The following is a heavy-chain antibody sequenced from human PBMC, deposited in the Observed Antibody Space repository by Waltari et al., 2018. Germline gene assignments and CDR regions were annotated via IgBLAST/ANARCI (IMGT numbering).Heavy chain of an antibody. D-gene: IGHD2-2*03. V-gene: IGHV3-7*01. CDR2: INEHGSGK. Sequence: EVQLVESGGGLVQPGGSLRLSCAASGFTFSTYWMTWVRQAPGKGLAWVANINEHGSGKYYVDSVKGRFTISRDNAKNSLFLQMNSLRAEDTAVYYCARWMGRDDYWGQGTLVTVSS. CDR3: ARWMGRDDY. J-gene: IGHJ4*02. CDR1: GFTFSTYW.